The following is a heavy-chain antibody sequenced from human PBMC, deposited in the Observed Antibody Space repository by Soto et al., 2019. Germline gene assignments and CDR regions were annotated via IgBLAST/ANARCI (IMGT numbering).Heavy chain of an antibody. V-gene: IGHV1-18*01. CDR2: ISTYNGNT. Sequence: VASVKVACKACGDGFGRYGMSWVRQAPGQGLEWMGWISTYNGNTNYAQKLQGRVTMTADTSTSTVYMEMRSLRSDDTAVYYCARDSSSWGYYYYGMDVWGQGTTDTVSS. D-gene: IGHD6-13*01. CDR1: GDGFGRYG. J-gene: IGHJ6*02. CDR3: ARDSSSWGYYYYGMDV.